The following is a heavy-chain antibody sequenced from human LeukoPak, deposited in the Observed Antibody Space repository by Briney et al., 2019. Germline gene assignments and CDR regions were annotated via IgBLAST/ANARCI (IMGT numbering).Heavy chain of an antibody. V-gene: IGHV1-2*02. CDR1: GYTFTGYY. CDR3: STSCYDCSTAPWVDY. J-gene: IGHJ4*02. D-gene: IGHD2-2*01. CDR2: INPNSGGT. Sequence: GASVKVSCKASGYTFTGYYMHWVRQAPGQGLEWMGWINPNSGGTNYAQKFQGRVTMTRDTSISTAYMELSRLRSDDTAVYYCSTSCYDCSTAPWVDYWGQGTLVTVSS.